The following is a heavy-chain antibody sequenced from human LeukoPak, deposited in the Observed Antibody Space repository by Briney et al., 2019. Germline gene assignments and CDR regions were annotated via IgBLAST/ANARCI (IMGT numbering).Heavy chain of an antibody. J-gene: IGHJ4*02. D-gene: IGHD6-6*01. V-gene: IGHV1-18*01. CDR1: GYTFTSYG. Sequence: ASVKVSCMASGYTFTSYGISWVRQATGQGLEWMGWISAYNGNTNYAQKLQGRVTMTTDTSTSTAYMELRSLRSDDTAVYYCARDQSPFYSSSVDYWGQGALVTVSS. CDR3: ARDQSPFYSSSVDY. CDR2: ISAYNGNT.